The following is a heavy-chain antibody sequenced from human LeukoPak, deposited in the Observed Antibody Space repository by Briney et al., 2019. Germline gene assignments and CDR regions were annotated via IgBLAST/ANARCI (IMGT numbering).Heavy chain of an antibody. CDR1: GFTFSSYG. CDR2: IWYDGSNE. CDR3: AKSLTSQYCSGGSCYSVRYYYYMDV. J-gene: IGHJ6*03. D-gene: IGHD2-15*01. Sequence: GGSLRLSCAASGFTFSSYGMHWVRQAPGKGLEWVAVIWYDGSNEYYADSVKGRFTISRDNSKNTLYLQMNSLRAEDTAVYYCAKSLTSQYCSGGSCYSVRYYYYMDVWGKGTTVTVSS. V-gene: IGHV3-33*06.